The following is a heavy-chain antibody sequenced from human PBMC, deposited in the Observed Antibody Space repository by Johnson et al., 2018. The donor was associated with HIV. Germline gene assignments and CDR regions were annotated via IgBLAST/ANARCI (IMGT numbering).Heavy chain of an antibody. J-gene: IGHJ3*02. CDR2: IGTIDDT. D-gene: IGHD3-3*01. Sequence: VQLVESGGDLVQPGGSLRLSCAASGFTFSSYDMHWVRQVRGNGLEWVSGIGTIDDTYYSDSVKGRFTISSANSKNTLYLQMNSLRAEDTAVYYCARRRSDNVARSQDAFDIWGQGTMVTVSS. V-gene: IGHV3-13*01. CDR3: ARRRSDNVARSQDAFDI. CDR1: GFTFSSYD.